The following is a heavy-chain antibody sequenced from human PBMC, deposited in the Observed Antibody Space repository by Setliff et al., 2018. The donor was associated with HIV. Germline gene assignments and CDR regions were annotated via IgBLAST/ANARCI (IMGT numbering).Heavy chain of an antibody. CDR3: ARTWGAGVTGYWFEP. CDR2: ISPYNGDA. CDR1: GYPFTSYG. D-gene: IGHD3-9*01. Sequence: ASVKVSCKASGYPFTSYGICWVRQAPGHGLEWMGYISPYNGDAYYAEKFQGRVTMTTDTSTTAVSMELTNLRSDDTAVYFCARTWGAGVTGYWFEPWGQGTRVTV. J-gene: IGHJ5*02. V-gene: IGHV1-18*01.